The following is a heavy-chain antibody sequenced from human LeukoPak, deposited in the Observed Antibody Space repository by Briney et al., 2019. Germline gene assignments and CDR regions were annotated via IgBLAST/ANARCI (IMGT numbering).Heavy chain of an antibody. V-gene: IGHV3-48*03. D-gene: IGHD3-10*02. CDR1: GFTFSSYE. Sequence: GGSLRLSCAASGFTFSSYEMNWVRQAPGKGLEWVSYISSSGSTIYYADSVKGRFTISRDNAKNSLYLQMYSLRAEDAAVYYCAELGITMIGGVWGKGTTVTISS. CDR2: ISSSGSTI. CDR3: AELGITMIGGV. J-gene: IGHJ6*04.